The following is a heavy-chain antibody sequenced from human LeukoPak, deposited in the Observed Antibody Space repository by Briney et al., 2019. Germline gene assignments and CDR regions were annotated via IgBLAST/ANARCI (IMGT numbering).Heavy chain of an antibody. V-gene: IGHV3-30-3*01. Sequence: GGSLKLSCAASGFTFSSYAMHWVRQAPGKGLEWVAVISYDGSNKYYADSVKGRFTISRDNSKNTLYLQMNSLRAEDTAVYYCARDDLGWTGAFDIWGQGTMVTVSS. CDR3: ARDDLGWTGAFDI. CDR2: ISYDGSNK. D-gene: IGHD3/OR15-3a*01. CDR1: GFTFSSYA. J-gene: IGHJ3*02.